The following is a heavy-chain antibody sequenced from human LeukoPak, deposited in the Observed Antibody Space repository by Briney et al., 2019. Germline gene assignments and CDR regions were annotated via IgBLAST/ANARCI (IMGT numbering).Heavy chain of an antibody. CDR3: ARLGGSSGYYLFDY. J-gene: IGHJ4*02. CDR2: IYYSGST. CDR1: GGSFSSSNYY. Sequence: SETLSLTCTVSGGSFSSSNYYWGRIRQPPGKGLEWIGSIYYSGSTYYNSALKSRVTISVDTSKNQFSLKLRSVTAADTAVYYCARLGGSSGYYLFDYWGQGTLVTVSS. V-gene: IGHV4-39*01. D-gene: IGHD3-22*01.